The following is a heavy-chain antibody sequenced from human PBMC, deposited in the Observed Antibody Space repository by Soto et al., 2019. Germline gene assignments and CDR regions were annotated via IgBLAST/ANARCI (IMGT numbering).Heavy chain of an antibody. J-gene: IGHJ4*02. CDR1: GFTFSNYN. Sequence: EVQLVESGGGLVKPGESLRLSCEASGFTFSNYNMNWVRQAPGKGLEWVSSISTRSDYIYYADSLKGRFTVSRDNAKNSPYLQMNSLSAEDTAVYYCAKDQRYDSSGFSDFDDWGQGTQVTVSS. V-gene: IGHV3-21*01. CDR3: AKDQRYDSSGFSDFDD. D-gene: IGHD3-22*01. CDR2: ISTRSDYI.